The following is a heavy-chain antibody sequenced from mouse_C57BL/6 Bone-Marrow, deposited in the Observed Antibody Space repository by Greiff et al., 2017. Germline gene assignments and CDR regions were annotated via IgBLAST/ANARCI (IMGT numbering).Heavy chain of an antibody. D-gene: IGHD2-4*01. Sequence: QVQLQQPGAELVKPGASVKMSCKASGYTFTSYWITWVKQRPGQGLEWIGDIYPGSGSTNYNEKFKSKATLTVDTSSSTAYMQLSSLTSEDSAVYYCARSLYDYDGFDHWGQGTTLPVSA. CDR1: GYTFTSYW. V-gene: IGHV1-55*01. J-gene: IGHJ2*01. CDR2: IYPGSGST. CDR3: ARSLYDYDGFDH.